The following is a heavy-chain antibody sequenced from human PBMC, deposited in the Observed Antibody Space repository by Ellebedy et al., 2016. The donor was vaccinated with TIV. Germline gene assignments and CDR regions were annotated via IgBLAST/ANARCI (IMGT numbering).Heavy chain of an antibody. J-gene: IGHJ2*01. D-gene: IGHD1-26*01. CDR3: ARAPLRSGSYSLDWYFDL. CDR2: IIPIFGTA. Sequence: AASVKVSCKASGGTFSSYAISWVRQAPGQGLEWMGGIIPIFGTANYAQKFQGRVTITADESRSTAYMELNSLRSDDTAVYYCARAPLRSGSYSLDWYFDLWGRGTLVTVSS. CDR1: GGTFSSYA. V-gene: IGHV1-69*13.